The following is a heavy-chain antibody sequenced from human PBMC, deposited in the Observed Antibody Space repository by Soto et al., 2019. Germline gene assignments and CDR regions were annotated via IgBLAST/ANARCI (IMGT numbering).Heavy chain of an antibody. V-gene: IGHV5-51*01. J-gene: IGHJ3*02. Sequence: GESLKISCKGSGYSFTSYWMGWVRQMPGKGLESMGIIYPVDSDPRYSPSFQGQVTISADKSISTTYLQRSSMKASEPAMYYCARCGAAAGEGSFDIWGQGTMVTVSS. CDR2: IYPVDSDP. CDR3: ARCGAAAGEGSFDI. CDR1: GYSFTSYW. D-gene: IGHD6-13*01.